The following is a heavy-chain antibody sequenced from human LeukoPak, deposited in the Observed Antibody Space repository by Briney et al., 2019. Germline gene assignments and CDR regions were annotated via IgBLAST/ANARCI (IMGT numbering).Heavy chain of an antibody. D-gene: IGHD6-19*01. CDR2: IWYDGSNK. V-gene: IGHV3-33*01. CDR1: GFTFSSYG. Sequence: GGSLRLSCAASGFTFSSYGMHWVRQAPGKGLEWVAVIWYDGSNKYYADSVKGRFTISGDNSKNTLYLQMNSLRAEDTAVYYCARDRGAGQYNWFDPWGQGTLVTVSS. CDR3: ARDRGAGQYNWFDP. J-gene: IGHJ5*02.